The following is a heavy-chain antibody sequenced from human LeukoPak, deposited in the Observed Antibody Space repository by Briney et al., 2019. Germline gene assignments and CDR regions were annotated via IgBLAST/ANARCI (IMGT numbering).Heavy chain of an antibody. CDR1: GFRFNTSA. V-gene: IGHV1-18*01. J-gene: IGHJ5*02. D-gene: IGHD3-22*01. CDR3: VRDRARIEVVTTTSNFFDP. Sequence: ASVKVSCKTSGFRFNTSAISWVRQVPGQGLEWMGWISVSNGDTNYAQNLQGRVTMTTDTSTSTAHLELRSLRADDTAVYYCVRDRARIEVVTTTSNFFDPWGQGTLVTVSS. CDR2: ISVSNGDT.